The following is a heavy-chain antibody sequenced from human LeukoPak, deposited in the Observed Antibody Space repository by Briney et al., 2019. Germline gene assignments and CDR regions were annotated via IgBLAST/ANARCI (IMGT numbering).Heavy chain of an antibody. CDR3: ARVLMTTVTVAYYYGMDV. D-gene: IGHD4-17*01. CDR1: GYTFTSYY. CDR2: INPSGGST. Sequence: ASVTVSCTASGYTFTSYYMHWVRQAPGQGLEWMGIINPSGGSTSYAQKFQGRVTMTRDTSTSTVYMELSSLRSEDTAVYYCARVLMTTVTVAYYYGMDVWGQGTTVTVSS. V-gene: IGHV1-46*01. J-gene: IGHJ6*02.